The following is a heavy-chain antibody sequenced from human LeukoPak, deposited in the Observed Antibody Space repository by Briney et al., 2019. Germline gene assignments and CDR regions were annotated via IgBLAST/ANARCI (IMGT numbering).Heavy chain of an antibody. CDR1: GFTFSGSA. D-gene: IGHD4-17*01. V-gene: IGHV3-73*01. CDR2: IRSKANSYAT. Sequence: PGGSLRLSCAASGFTFSGSAMHWVRQASGKGLEWVGRIRSKANSYATAYAASVKGRFTISRDDSENTAYLQMNSLKTEDTAVYYCTSPTTGTGLYYYYMDVWGKGATVTVSS. CDR3: TSPTTGTGLYYYYMDV. J-gene: IGHJ6*03.